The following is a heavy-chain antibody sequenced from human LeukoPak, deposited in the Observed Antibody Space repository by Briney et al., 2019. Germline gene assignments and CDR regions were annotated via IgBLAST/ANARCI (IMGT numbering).Heavy chain of an antibody. D-gene: IGHD3-10*01. CDR1: GFTFSSYA. CDR3: ARGRYYGSGSYYVFDY. Sequence: GGSLRLSCAASGFTFSSYAMHWVRQAPGKGLEYVSAISSNGGSTYYANSVKGRFTISRDNSKNTLYLQMGSLRAEDMAVYYCARGRYYGSGSYYVFDYWGQGTLVTVSS. CDR2: ISSNGGST. J-gene: IGHJ4*02. V-gene: IGHV3-64*01.